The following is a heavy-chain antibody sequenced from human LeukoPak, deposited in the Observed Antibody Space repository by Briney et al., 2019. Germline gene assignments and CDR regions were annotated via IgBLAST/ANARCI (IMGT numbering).Heavy chain of an antibody. CDR3: AKMAGQQLGDYYMDV. J-gene: IGHJ6*03. D-gene: IGHD6-13*01. Sequence: GGSRRLSCGASGFTFSNFAMTWVRQAPGRGLEWVSALSGSGFNTYYADSVKGRFTISRDNSKNTLYLQMNSLRAEDTAVYYCAKMAGQQLGDYYMDVWGKGTTLTVSS. CDR1: GFTFSNFA. CDR2: LSGSGFNT. V-gene: IGHV3-23*01.